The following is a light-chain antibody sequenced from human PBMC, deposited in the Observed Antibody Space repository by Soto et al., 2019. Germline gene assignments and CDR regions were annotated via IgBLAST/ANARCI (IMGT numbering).Light chain of an antibody. CDR1: QGISTY. Sequence: DIQMTQSPSSLSASVGDRVTITCRASQGISTYLAWYQRKPGKVPQILISAASAVHSGVPSRFSGSGSGTEFTLTISSLQSEDFAVYYCQQYNNWPPITFGQGTRLEIK. V-gene: IGKV1-27*01. CDR3: QQYNNWPPIT. CDR2: AAS. J-gene: IGKJ5*01.